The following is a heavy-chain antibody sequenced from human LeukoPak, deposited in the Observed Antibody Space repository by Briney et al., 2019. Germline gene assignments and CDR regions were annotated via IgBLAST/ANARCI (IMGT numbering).Heavy chain of an antibody. CDR3: ARHAFYYDSSGENWFDP. CDR1: GYSFTSYW. CDR2: IYPGDSDT. J-gene: IGHJ5*02. V-gene: IGHV5-51*01. D-gene: IGHD3-22*01. Sequence: GESLKISCKGSGYSFTSYWIGWVRQMPGKGLEWMGIIYPGDSDTRYSPSFQGQVTISADKSISTAYLQWSSLKASDTAMYYCARHAFYYDSSGENWFDPWGQGTLVTVSS.